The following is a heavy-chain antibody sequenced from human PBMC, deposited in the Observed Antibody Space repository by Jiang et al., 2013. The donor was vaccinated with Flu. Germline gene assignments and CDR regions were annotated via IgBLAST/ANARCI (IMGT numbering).Heavy chain of an antibody. CDR3: ARAYLTYGSGSSDAFDI. CDR2: ISSSSSYI. D-gene: IGHD3-10*01. J-gene: IGHJ3*02. Sequence: VQLVESGGGLVKPGGSLRLSCAASGFTFSSYSMNWVRQAPGKGLEWVSSISSSSSYIYYADSVKGRFTISRDNAKNSLYLQMNSLRAEDTAVYYCARAYLTYGSGSSDAFDIWGQGTMVTVSS. CDR1: GFTFSSYS. V-gene: IGHV3-21*01.